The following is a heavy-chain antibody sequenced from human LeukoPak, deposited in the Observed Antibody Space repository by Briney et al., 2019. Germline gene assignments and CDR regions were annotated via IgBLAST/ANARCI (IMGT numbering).Heavy chain of an antibody. CDR2: INPNSGGT. Sequence: ASVKVSCKASGYTFTDYYMHWVRQAPGQGLEWMGWINPNSGGTNYAQKFQGRVTMTRDTSISTAYMELSRLRSDDTAVYYCARGRLKREYIVRGVLDYWGQGTLVTVSS. CDR3: ARGRLKREYIVRGVLDY. CDR1: GYTFTDYY. V-gene: IGHV1-2*02. D-gene: IGHD3-10*01. J-gene: IGHJ4*02.